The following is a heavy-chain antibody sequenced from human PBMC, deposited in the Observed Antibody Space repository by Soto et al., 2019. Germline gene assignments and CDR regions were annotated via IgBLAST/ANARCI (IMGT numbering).Heavy chain of an antibody. CDR3: AADRRFLEWLFPLGMDV. Sequence: SVKVSCKXSGFTFTSSAVQWVRQARGQRLEWIGWIVVGSDNRNYAQKFQERVTITMDMSTSTAYMELSSLRSEDTAVYYCAADRRFLEWLFPLGMDVWGQGTTVTVSS. CDR1: GFTFTSSA. V-gene: IGHV1-58*01. D-gene: IGHD3-3*01. CDR2: IVVGSDNR. J-gene: IGHJ6*02.